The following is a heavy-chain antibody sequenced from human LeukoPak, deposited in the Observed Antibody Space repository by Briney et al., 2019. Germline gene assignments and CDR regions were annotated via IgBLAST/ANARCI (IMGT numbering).Heavy chain of an antibody. D-gene: IGHD2-2*01. CDR1: GYTLTELS. CDR2: FDPEDGET. V-gene: IGHV1-24*01. Sequence: ASVKVSCKVSGYTLTELSMHWVRQAPGKGLEWMGGFDPEDGETIYAQKFQGRVTMTKDTSTDTAYMELSSLRSEDTAVYYCAGSLGYCTSNFCYLKYWGQGTLVTVSS. CDR3: AGSLGYCTSNFCYLKY. J-gene: IGHJ4*02.